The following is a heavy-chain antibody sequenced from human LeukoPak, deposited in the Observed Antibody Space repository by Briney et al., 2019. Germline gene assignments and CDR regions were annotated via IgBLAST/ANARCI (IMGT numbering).Heavy chain of an antibody. CDR2: INSDGSST. Sequence: GGSLRLSCAASGFTFSSYWMHWVRHAPGKGLVWVSRINSDGSSTSYADSVKGRFTISRDNAKNTLYLRMSSLRAEDTAVYYCARVVGAYYFDYWGQGTLVTVSS. J-gene: IGHJ4*02. D-gene: IGHD1-26*01. CDR1: GFTFSSYW. V-gene: IGHV3-74*01. CDR3: ARVVGAYYFDY.